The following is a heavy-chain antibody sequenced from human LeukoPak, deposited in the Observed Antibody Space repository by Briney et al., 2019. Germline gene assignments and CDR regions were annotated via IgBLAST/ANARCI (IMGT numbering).Heavy chain of an antibody. CDR2: ISSSGSTI. J-gene: IGHJ4*02. CDR1: GFTFSDYY. Sequence: GGSLRLSCAVSGFTFSDYYMSWIRQAPGKGLEWVSYISSSGSTIYYADSVKGRFTISRDNAKNSLYLQMNSLRAEDTAVYYCARDDRLSSYYGSGSVFDYWGQGTLVTVSS. CDR3: ARDDRLSSYYGSGSVFDY. D-gene: IGHD3-10*01. V-gene: IGHV3-11*04.